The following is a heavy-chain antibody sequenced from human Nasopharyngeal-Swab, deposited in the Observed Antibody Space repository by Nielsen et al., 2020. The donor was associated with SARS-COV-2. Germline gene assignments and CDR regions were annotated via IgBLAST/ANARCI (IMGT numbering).Heavy chain of an antibody. J-gene: IGHJ4*02. Sequence: WVRQAPGQGLEWMGIINPSGGSTSYAQKFQGGVTMTRDTSTSTVYMELSSLRSEDTAVYYCARSYSGYDYVGYWGQGTLVTVSS. D-gene: IGHD5-12*01. V-gene: IGHV1-46*01. CDR3: ARSYSGYDYVGY. CDR2: INPSGGST.